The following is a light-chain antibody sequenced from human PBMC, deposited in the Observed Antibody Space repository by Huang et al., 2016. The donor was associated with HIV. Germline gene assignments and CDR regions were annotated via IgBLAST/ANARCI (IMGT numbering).Light chain of an antibody. CDR1: QSVSGTY. J-gene: IGKJ4*01. Sequence: EIVLTQSPGTLSLSPGGRATLSCRASQSVSGTYLAWYQQKPGQAPRPLIYGTSIRATGIPDWFSGSGSATDFTLTISRLEPEDFAVYYCQQYGTSPPSLTFGGGTKVEIK. V-gene: IGKV3-20*01. CDR3: QQYGTSPPSLT. CDR2: GTS.